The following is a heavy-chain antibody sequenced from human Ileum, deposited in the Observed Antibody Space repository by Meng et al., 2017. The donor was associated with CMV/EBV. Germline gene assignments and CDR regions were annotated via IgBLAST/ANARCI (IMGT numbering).Heavy chain of an antibody. D-gene: IGHD1-14*01. CDR2: IAPDSGDT. Sequence: VSFTSSGYLFTTYSLRWVRQAPALGLECLGRIAPDSGDTFYTQPFQGRFTMTRDTSINTAYLELDRLTSDDTAVYYCGRGNRSFDPWGQGTLVTVSS. CDR1: GYLFTTYS. J-gene: IGHJ5*02. V-gene: IGHV1-2*02. CDR3: GRGNRSFDP.